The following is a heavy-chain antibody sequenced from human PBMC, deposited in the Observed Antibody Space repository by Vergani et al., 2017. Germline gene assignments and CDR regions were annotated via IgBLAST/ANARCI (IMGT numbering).Heavy chain of an antibody. J-gene: IGHJ6*02. CDR3: ARVMYRDEASTGYRLEGMDI. Sequence: QVQLEESGPGLVKPSETLSLTCTVSGGSFNTYYWSWIRQSPGKGLEWIGYIYSTGSTNYNPSLNSRVTMSVDTSKNQFSLKCRSVTAADTAVYFCARVMYRDEASTGYRLEGMDIWGQGTTVTISS. V-gene: IGHV4-59*13. D-gene: IGHD3-9*01. CDR1: GGSFNTYY. CDR2: IYSTGST.